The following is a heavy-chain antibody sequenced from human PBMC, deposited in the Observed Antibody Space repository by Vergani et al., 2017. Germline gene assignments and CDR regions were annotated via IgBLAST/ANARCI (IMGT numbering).Heavy chain of an antibody. CDR2: ISGSGGST. V-gene: IGHV3-23*01. Sequence: EVQLLESGGGLVQPGGSLRLSCAASGFTFSSYAMSWVRQAPGKGLEWVSAISGSGGSTYYADSVKGRFTISRDNSKNTRYLQMNSLRAEDTAVYYCAKDLWEVDYVLDYWGQGTLVTVSS. J-gene: IGHJ4*02. CDR3: AKDLWEVDYVLDY. D-gene: IGHD3-16*01. CDR1: GFTFSSYA.